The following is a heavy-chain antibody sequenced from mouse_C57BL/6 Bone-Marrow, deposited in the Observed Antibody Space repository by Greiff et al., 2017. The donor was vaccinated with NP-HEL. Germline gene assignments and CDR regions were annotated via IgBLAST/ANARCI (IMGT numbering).Heavy chain of an antibody. CDR1: GYTFTNYW. Sequence: QVQLKQSGAELVRPGTSVKMSCKASGYTFTNYWIGWAKQRPGHGLEWIGDIYPGGGYTNYNEKFKGKATLTADKYSSTAYMQFSSLTSEDSAIYYCARGWLLRNWYIDVWGTGTTVTVSS. J-gene: IGHJ1*03. CDR3: ARGWLLRNWYIDV. D-gene: IGHD2-3*01. V-gene: IGHV1-63*01. CDR2: IYPGGGYT.